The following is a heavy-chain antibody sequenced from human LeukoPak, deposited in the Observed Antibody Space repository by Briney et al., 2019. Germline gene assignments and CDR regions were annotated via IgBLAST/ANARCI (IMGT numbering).Heavy chain of an antibody. Sequence: SSETLSLTCTVSGGSISSGDYYWSWIRQPPGKGLEWIGYIYYSGSTYYNPSLKSRVTISVDTSKNQFSLKLSSVTAADTAVYYCARAVVTRNWFDPWGQGTLVTVSS. D-gene: IGHD2-21*02. J-gene: IGHJ5*02. CDR3: ARAVVTRNWFDP. CDR2: IYYSGST. CDR1: GGSISSGDYY. V-gene: IGHV4-30-4*01.